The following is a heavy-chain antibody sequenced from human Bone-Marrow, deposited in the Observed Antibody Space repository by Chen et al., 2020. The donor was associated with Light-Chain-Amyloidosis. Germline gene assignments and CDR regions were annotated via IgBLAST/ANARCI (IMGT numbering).Heavy chain of an antibody. CDR3: ARLTYFSDSGCHTFWYFDL. D-gene: IGHD3-9*01. CDR1: GGSTSSYY. Sequence: QVQLHESGPGLVKPSETLSLTCSVSGGSTSSYYWGWIRQPPGKGLEWFGYIFYTGSTNYNTSLKARSAISIDTSKNQFSLKLSSVTAADTAVYYCARLTYFSDSGCHTFWYFDLWGRGTLVTVSP. V-gene: IGHV4-59*01. J-gene: IGHJ2*01. CDR2: IFYTGST.